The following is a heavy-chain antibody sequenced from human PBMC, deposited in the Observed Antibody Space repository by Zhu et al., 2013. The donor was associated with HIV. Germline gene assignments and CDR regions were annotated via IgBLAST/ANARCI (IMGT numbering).Heavy chain of an antibody. D-gene: IGHD4-17*01. CDR2: IIPILGIA. CDR3: ARDDSDYGDYVG. Sequence: QVQLVQSGAEVKKPGSSVKVSCKASGGTFSSYTISWVRQAPGQGLEWMGRIIPILGIANYAQKFQGRVTITADKSTSTAYMELSSLRSEDTAVYYCARDDSDYGDYVGWGQGTLVTVSS. CDR1: GGTFSSYT. V-gene: IGHV1-69*08. J-gene: IGHJ4*02.